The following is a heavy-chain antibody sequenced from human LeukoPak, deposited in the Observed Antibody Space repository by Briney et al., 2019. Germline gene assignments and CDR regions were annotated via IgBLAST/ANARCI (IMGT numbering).Heavy chain of an antibody. J-gene: IGHJ4*02. V-gene: IGHV4-59*01. Sequence: PSETLSLTCAVSGGSISIYYWSWIRQPPGKGLEWIGYIYYSGSTNYNPSLKSRVTISVDTSKNQFSLKLSSVTAADTAVYYCAGTTSGSLGLFDYWGQGTLVTVSS. D-gene: IGHD1-26*01. CDR1: GGSISIYY. CDR2: IYYSGST. CDR3: AGTTSGSLGLFDY.